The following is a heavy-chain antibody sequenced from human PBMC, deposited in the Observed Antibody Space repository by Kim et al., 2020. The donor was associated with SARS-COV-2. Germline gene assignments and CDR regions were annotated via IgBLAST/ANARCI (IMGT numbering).Heavy chain of an antibody. CDR2: ISAYNGNT. Sequence: ASVKVSCKASGYTFTSYGISWVRQAPGQGLEWMGWISAYNGNTNYAQKPQGRVTMTTDTSTSTAYMELRSLRSDDTAVYYCARENALTDYYDSSGDIWGQGTMVTVSS. J-gene: IGHJ3*02. D-gene: IGHD3-22*01. CDR3: ARENALTDYYDSSGDI. V-gene: IGHV1-18*01. CDR1: GYTFTSYG.